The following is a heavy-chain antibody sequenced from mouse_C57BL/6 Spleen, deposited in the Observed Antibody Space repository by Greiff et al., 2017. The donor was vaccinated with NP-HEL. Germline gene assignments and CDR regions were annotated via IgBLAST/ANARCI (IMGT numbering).Heavy chain of an antibody. J-gene: IGHJ2*01. CDR2: IDPETGGT. D-gene: IGHD1-1*01. CDR3: TPITTVVEGY. V-gene: IGHV1-15*01. CDR1: GYTFTDYE. Sequence: VQRVESGAELVRPGASVTLSCTASGYTFTDYEMHWVKQTPVHGLEWIGAIDPETGGTAYNQKFKGKAILTADKSSSTAYMELRSLTSEDSAVYYCTPITTVVEGYWGQGTTLTVSS.